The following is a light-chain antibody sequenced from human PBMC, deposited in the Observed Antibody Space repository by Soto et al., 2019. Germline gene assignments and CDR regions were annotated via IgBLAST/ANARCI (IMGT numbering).Light chain of an antibody. Sequence: DTQVTQSPSSLSASVGDRFTFTCRASQFLNNYLNWYQQKPGKAPKLLISTATNLHTGVPSRFSGSGSGTDFTLTISGLQPADFATYYCQQSYNVQYTFGQGTKVDIK. CDR3: QQSYNVQYT. V-gene: IGKV1-39*01. CDR1: QFLNNY. J-gene: IGKJ2*01. CDR2: TAT.